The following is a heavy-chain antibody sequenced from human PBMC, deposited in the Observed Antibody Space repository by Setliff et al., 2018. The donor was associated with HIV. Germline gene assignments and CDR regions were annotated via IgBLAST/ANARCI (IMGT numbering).Heavy chain of an antibody. CDR3: AREGRITSFGVIIPGSNALDV. D-gene: IGHD3-3*01. J-gene: IGHJ6*02. V-gene: IGHV3-11*04. Sequence: PGGSLRLSCVASEFAFSDYYMSWIRQAPGKGLEWISYISSTGKTIYYADSVKGRFTISRDNAKNSLSLQMNSLRAEDTAVYYCAREGRITSFGVIIPGSNALDVWGQGTTVTVSS. CDR2: ISSTGKTI. CDR1: EFAFSDYY.